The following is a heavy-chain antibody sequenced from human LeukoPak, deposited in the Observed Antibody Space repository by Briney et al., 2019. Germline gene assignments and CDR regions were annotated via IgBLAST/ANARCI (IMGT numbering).Heavy chain of an antibody. D-gene: IGHD3-10*01. CDR3: ARVSYLRGYYGSGSYYMDV. CDR1: GYSISSGYY. CDR2: IYHSGST. Sequence: SETLSLTCTVSGYSISSGYYWGWIRQPPGKGLEWIGGIYHSGSTNYNPSLKSRVTISVDTSKNQFSLKLSSVTAADTAVYYCARVSYLRGYYGSGSYYMDVWGKGTTVTISS. V-gene: IGHV4-38-2*02. J-gene: IGHJ6*03.